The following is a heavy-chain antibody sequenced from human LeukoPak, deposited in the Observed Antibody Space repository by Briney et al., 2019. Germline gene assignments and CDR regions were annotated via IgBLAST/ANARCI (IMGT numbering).Heavy chain of an antibody. D-gene: IGHD6-19*01. Sequence: PGGSLRLSCAASGFSFSGYSMNWVRQAPGKGLEWVSSISSSSGYIHYADSVKGRFTISRDNGKNSLYLQMNSLRVEDTAVFYCARASGWYNSFDPWGQGTLVTVSS. CDR2: ISSSSGYI. CDR1: GFSFSGYS. CDR3: ARASGWYNSFDP. J-gene: IGHJ5*02. V-gene: IGHV3-21*01.